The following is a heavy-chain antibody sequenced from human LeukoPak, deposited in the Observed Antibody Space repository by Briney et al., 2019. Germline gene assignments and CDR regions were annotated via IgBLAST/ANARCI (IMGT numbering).Heavy chain of an antibody. D-gene: IGHD4-17*01. Sequence: SETLCLTCTVSGGSISSYYWSWLRQPAGKGLEWIGRIYTSGSTNYNPSLKSRVTMSVDTSKNQFSLKLSSVTAADTAVYYCAASVTPEYYFDYWGQGTLVTVSS. J-gene: IGHJ4*02. V-gene: IGHV4-4*07. CDR3: AASVTPEYYFDY. CDR1: GGSISSYY. CDR2: IYTSGST.